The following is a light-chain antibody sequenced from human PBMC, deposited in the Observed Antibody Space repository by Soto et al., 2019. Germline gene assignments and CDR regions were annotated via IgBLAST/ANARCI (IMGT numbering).Light chain of an antibody. CDR1: NSDVGDYNY. CDR2: EVS. J-gene: IGLJ1*01. CDR3: SSFTTSTTRV. Sequence: QSALTQPASVSGSPGQSITISCTGTNSDVGDYNYVSWYQQHPGKAPKLMIYEVSNRPSGVSNRFSGSKSGNTASLTISGLQAEDEADYYCSSFTTSTTRVLGTGTKVTVL. V-gene: IGLV2-14*01.